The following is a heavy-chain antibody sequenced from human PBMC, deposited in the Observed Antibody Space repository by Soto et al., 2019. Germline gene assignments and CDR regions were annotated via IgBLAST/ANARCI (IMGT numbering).Heavy chain of an antibody. D-gene: IGHD3-3*01. CDR3: AKGMSGDLTWALE. J-gene: IGHJ4*02. CDR2: IFYSGST. V-gene: IGHV4-61*01. Sequence: PSGTLSLTCTVSGGSVSSGSYYWNWILQPPGKGLEWIGYIFYSGSTTYNPSLKSRVTISVDTSKNQFSLKLSSVTAADTAVYYWAKGMSGDLTWALEWGQGTLHSVSS. CDR1: GGSVSSGSYY.